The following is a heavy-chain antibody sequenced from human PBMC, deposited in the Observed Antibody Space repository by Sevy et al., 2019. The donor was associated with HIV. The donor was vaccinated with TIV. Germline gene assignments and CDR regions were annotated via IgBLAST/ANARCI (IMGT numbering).Heavy chain of an antibody. D-gene: IGHD3-22*01. V-gene: IGHV1-2*02. CDR3: ASLSGYYYDSSRYYNTDAFDI. J-gene: IGHJ3*02. CDR2: INPNSGGT. CDR1: GYTFTDYF. Sequence: ASVKVSCKASGYTFTDYFMHWVRQAPGQGLEWMGWINPNSGGTNYAQRFRGRVTMTRDTSISTAYMELSRLRSDDTAVYYCASLSGYYYDSSRYYNTDAFDISGQWTMVTVSS.